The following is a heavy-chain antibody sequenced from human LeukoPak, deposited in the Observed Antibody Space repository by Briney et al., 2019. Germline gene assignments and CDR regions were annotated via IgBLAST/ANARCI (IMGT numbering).Heavy chain of an antibody. Sequence: SETLSLTCAVYGGSFRGYYWSWIRQPPGKGLEWIGEINQSVSTNYNPSLKSRVISSVDTSKNQCSLKVNSVTAATTAVYYCATGPDNYNSRRYYFHYWGHGTPVAVSS. J-gene: IGHJ4*01. CDR3: ATGPDNYNSRRYYFHY. V-gene: IGHV4-34*01. CDR2: INQSVST. CDR1: GGSFRGYY. D-gene: IGHD3-22*01.